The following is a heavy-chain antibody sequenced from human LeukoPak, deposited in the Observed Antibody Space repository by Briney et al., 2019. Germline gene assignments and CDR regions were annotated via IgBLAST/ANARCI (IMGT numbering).Heavy chain of an antibody. D-gene: IGHD5-24*01. Sequence: GGSLRLSCAASGFTVSSNYMSWVRQAPGKGLEWVSAISGSGGSTYYADSVKGRFTISRDNSKNTLYLQMNSLRAEDTAVYYCAKAQGDGYISYLNWGQGTLVTVSS. J-gene: IGHJ4*02. V-gene: IGHV3-23*01. CDR2: ISGSGGST. CDR1: GFTVSSNY. CDR3: AKAQGDGYISYLN.